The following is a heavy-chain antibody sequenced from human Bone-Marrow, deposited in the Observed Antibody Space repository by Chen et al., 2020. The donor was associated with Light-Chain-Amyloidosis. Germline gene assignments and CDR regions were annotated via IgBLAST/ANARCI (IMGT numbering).Heavy chain of an antibody. J-gene: IGHJ3*02. CDR2: IKQDGSEK. V-gene: IGHV3-7*05. CDR3: ANGRNAFDI. Sequence: EVQLVESGGGLVQPGGSLRPSCAASRFTFSSYWMSWVRQAPGKGLEWVANIKQDGSEKYYVDSVKGRFTISRDNAKNSLYLQMNSLRAEDTAVYYCANGRNAFDIWGQGTMVTVSS. CDR1: RFTFSSYW.